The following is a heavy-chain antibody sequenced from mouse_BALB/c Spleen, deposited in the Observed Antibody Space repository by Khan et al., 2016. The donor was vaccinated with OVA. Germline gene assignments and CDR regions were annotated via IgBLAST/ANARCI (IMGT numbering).Heavy chain of an antibody. CDR2: IDPPNGNT. Sequence: VQLQQSGAELVKPGASVRLSCTASGFNIKDTYIHWVKQRPEQGLEWIGRIDPPNGNTKYDPKFQGKATLTADTSSNTAYLQLSSLTSEDTAVXYCTYALLLDAMDYWGQGTSVTVSS. J-gene: IGHJ4*01. CDR3: TYALLLDAMDY. D-gene: IGHD1-2*01. V-gene: IGHV14-3*02. CDR1: GFNIKDTY.